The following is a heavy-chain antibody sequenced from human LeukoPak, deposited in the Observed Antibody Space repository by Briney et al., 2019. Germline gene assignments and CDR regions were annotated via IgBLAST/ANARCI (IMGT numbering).Heavy chain of an antibody. D-gene: IGHD6-6*01. V-gene: IGHV4-34*01. Sequence: PSETPSLTCAVYGGSFSGYYWSWIRQPPGKGLEWIGEINHSGSTNYNPSLKSRVTISVDTSKNQFSLKLSSVTAADTAVYYCARGRRAARHAVFDYWGQGTLVTVSS. J-gene: IGHJ4*02. CDR1: GGSFSGYY. CDR2: INHSGST. CDR3: ARGRRAARHAVFDY.